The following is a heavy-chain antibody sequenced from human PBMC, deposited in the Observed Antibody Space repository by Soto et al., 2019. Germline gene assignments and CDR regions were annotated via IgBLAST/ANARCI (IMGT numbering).Heavy chain of an antibody. D-gene: IGHD3-16*01. CDR3: ATQTISRTWGV. Sequence: QEQPQESGPGLVKPSETLSLTCTVSGAPITTTKWWAWVRLPPGKALEWIGELSREGNRTTNPSPKGRFIMALDQSTTHFSLNRTSVTAEDTAIDYCATQTISRTWGVWGRGTAVTVSS. J-gene: IGHJ6*02. CDR2: LSREGNR. CDR1: GAPITTTKW. V-gene: IGHV4-4*02.